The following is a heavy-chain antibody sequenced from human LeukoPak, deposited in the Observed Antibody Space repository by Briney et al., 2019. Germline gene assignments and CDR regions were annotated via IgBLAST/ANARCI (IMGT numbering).Heavy chain of an antibody. CDR1: GFPFISYW. J-gene: IGHJ6*03. Sequence: GDLLLYCASSGFPFISYWMSGVRQAPGAGLEWVGHIKTKRQGGSTDYAAPAKGRFTISRDDSKNALFLQMDSLKSDDTAMYYCTTEFKELGSFFYFYYMDVWGTGTTVTISS. CDR3: TTEFKELGSFFYFYYMDV. CDR2: IKTKRQGGST. V-gene: IGHV3-15*01. D-gene: IGHD3-10*01.